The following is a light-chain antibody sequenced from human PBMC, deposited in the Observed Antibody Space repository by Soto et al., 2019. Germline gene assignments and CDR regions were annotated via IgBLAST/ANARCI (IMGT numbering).Light chain of an antibody. J-gene: IGLJ1*01. CDR2: DVS. Sequence: HSALTQPASVSGSPGQSITSSCTGTSSDVGGYNYVSWYQHHPGKVPQLMIYDVSNRPSGVSNRFSGSKSGNTASLTISGLQAEDEADYYCYSYTSSNTYVFGTGT. CDR1: SSDVGGYNY. V-gene: IGLV2-14*03. CDR3: YSYTSSNTYV.